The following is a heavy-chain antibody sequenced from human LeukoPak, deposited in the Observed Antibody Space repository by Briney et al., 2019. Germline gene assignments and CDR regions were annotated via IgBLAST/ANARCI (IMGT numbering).Heavy chain of an antibody. CDR2: IYTSGST. CDR1: GGSISSYY. CDR3: ASTKERSSGYYYYFDY. Sequence: SETLSLTCTVSGGSISSYYWSWIRQPAGKGLEWIGRIYTSGSTNYNPSLKSRVTMSVDTSKNQFSLKLSSVTAADTAVYYCASTKERSSGYYYYFDYWGQGTLVTVSS. J-gene: IGHJ4*02. D-gene: IGHD3-22*01. V-gene: IGHV4-4*07.